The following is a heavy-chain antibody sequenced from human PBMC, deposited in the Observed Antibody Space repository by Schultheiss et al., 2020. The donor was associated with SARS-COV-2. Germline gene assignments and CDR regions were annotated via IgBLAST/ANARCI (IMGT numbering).Heavy chain of an antibody. Sequence: SQTLSLTCTVSRDSIGGSSWAWIRQPPGKGLEWIGCIYYSVSTMYSPSLKSRVTISADTSENQVSLKLSSVTAADTAVYYCARVGETTYYGNYYYGMDVWGQGTTVTVSS. J-gene: IGHJ6*02. CDR1: RDSIGGSS. D-gene: IGHD3-10*01. V-gene: IGHV4-59*12. CDR2: IYYSVST. CDR3: ARVGETTYYGNYYYGMDV.